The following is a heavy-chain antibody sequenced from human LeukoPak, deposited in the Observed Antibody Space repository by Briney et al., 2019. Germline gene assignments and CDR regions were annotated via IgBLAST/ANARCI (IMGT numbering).Heavy chain of an antibody. J-gene: IGHJ3*02. CDR3: ARGQDGDCAFDI. Sequence: GASVKVSCKASGYTFTSYYMHWVRQAPGQGLEWMGIINPSGGSTSYAQKFQGRVTITRNTSISTAYMELSSLRSEDTAVYYCARGQDGDCAFDIWGQGTMVTVSS. CDR1: GYTFTSYY. D-gene: IGHD4-17*01. V-gene: IGHV1-46*01. CDR2: INPSGGST.